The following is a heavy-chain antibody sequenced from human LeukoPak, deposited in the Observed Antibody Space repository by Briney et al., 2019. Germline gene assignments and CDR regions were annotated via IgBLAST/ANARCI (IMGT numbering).Heavy chain of an antibody. Sequence: GGSLRLSCAASGFTFNNYAMSWVRQAPGKGLEWVSAISASGGTTYYADSVKGRFTISRDNSENTLFLQMNSLRAEDTAVYYCAKDPREYCSSTSCPNWFDSWGQGTLVTVSS. V-gene: IGHV3-23*01. CDR1: GFTFNNYA. D-gene: IGHD2-2*01. J-gene: IGHJ5*01. CDR3: AKDPREYCSSTSCPNWFDS. CDR2: ISASGGTT.